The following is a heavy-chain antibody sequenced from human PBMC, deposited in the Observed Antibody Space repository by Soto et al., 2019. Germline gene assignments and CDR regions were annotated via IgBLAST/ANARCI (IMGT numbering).Heavy chain of an antibody. D-gene: IGHD3-3*01. J-gene: IGHJ6*03. CDR2: ISAYNGNT. CDR3: ARDSSSVLRFLEWPMDV. CDR1: GYTFTSYG. V-gene: IGHV1-18*01. Sequence: GASVKVSCKASGYTFTSYGISWVRQAPGQGLEWMGWISAYNGNTNYAQKLQGRVTMTTDTSTSTAYMELRSLRSDDTAVYYCARDSSSVLRFLEWPMDVWGKGTTVTVSS.